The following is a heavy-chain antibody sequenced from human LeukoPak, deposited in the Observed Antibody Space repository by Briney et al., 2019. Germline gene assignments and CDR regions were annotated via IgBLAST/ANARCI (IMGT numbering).Heavy chain of an antibody. Sequence: ASVKVSCKASGYTFTGYYMHWVRQAPGQGLEWMGWINPNSGGTNYAQKFQGRVTMTRDTSISTAYMELSRLRSDDTAVYYCARPSITIFGVDPPPDVWGQGTTVTVSS. J-gene: IGHJ6*02. D-gene: IGHD3-3*01. V-gene: IGHV1-2*02. CDR3: ARPSITIFGVDPPPDV. CDR2: INPNSGGT. CDR1: GYTFTGYY.